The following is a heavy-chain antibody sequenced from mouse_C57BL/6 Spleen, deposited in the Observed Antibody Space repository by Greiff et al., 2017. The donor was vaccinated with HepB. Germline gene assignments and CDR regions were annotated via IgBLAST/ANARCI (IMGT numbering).Heavy chain of an antibody. J-gene: IGHJ3*01. D-gene: IGHD1-1*01. CDR1: GYTFTSYG. Sequence: QVQLQQSGAELARPGASVKLSCKASGYTFTSYGISWVKQRTGQGLEWIGEIYPRSGNNYYNEKFKGKATLTADKSSSTAYMELRSLTSEDSALYFCARSNLLLRLAYWGQGTLVTVSA. V-gene: IGHV1-81*01. CDR3: ARSNLLLRLAY. CDR2: IYPRSGNN.